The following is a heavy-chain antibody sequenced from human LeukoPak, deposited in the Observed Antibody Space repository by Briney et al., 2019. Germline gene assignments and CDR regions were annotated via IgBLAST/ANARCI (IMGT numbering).Heavy chain of an antibody. CDR1: GGSFSGYY. V-gene: IGHV4-34*01. Sequence: SETLSLTCAVYGGSFSGYYWSWIRQPPGKGLEWIREINHSGSTNYNPSLKSRVTISVDTSKNQFSLKLSSVTAADTAVYYCARVPAWGSSGWYLRYYFDYWGQGTLVTVSS. CDR2: INHSGST. D-gene: IGHD6-19*01. J-gene: IGHJ4*02. CDR3: ARVPAWGSSGWYLRYYFDY.